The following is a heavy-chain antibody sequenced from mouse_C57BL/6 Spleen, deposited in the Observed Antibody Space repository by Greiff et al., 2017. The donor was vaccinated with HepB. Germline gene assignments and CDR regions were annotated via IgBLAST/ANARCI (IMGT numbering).Heavy chain of an antibody. Sequence: VQLKESGPELVKPGASVKIPCKASGYTFTDYNMDWVKQSHGKSLEWIGDINPNNGGTIYNQKFKGKATLTVDKSSSTAYMELRSLTSEDTAVYYCAREGIYYGNYAMDYWGQGTSVTVSS. J-gene: IGHJ4*01. CDR2: INPNNGGT. V-gene: IGHV1-18*01. CDR1: GYTFTDYN. CDR3: AREGIYYGNYAMDY. D-gene: IGHD2-1*01.